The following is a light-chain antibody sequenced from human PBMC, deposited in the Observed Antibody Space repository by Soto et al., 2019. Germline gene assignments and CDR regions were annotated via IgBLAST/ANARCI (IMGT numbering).Light chain of an antibody. CDR3: QQLNSYLPT. Sequence: IQLTQSPSSLSASVGDRVTITCRASQGISSYLAWYQRKPGKAPKLLIYAASTLQSGVPSRFSGSGSGTDFTLTISSLQPEDFATYYCQQLNSYLPTFGQGTRLEIK. CDR2: AAS. V-gene: IGKV1-9*01. J-gene: IGKJ5*01. CDR1: QGISSY.